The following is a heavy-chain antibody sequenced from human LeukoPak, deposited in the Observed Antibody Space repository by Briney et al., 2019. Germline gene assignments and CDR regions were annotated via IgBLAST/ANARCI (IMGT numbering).Heavy chain of an antibody. D-gene: IGHD3-22*01. J-gene: IGHJ3*02. V-gene: IGHV3-21*01. CDR2: ISSSSKYI. CDR3: ARVATSGWLYYYDSSGYYQGAFDI. Sequence: GGSLRLSCAASGFTFSSYNMNWVRQAPGKGLEWVSSISSSSKYIYYADSVKGRFTISRDNAKNTLYLQMNSLRAEDTAVYYCARVATSGWLYYYDSSGYYQGAFDIWGQGTMVTVSS. CDR1: GFTFSSYN.